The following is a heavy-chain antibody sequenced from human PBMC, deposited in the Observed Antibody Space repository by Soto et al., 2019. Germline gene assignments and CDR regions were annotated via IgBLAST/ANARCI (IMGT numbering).Heavy chain of an antibody. CDR2: IIPIFGTA. D-gene: IGHD3-22*01. Sequence: SVTVSCKPSVCTFSSYAILWVRQAPRQRLEWMGGIIPIFGTANYAQKFQGTVTLTADESTSTSYMGLGSVRSEDTAVYYCAGRTYDYDSSAHDDGMDVWGQGTTVTVSS. CDR3: AGRTYDYDSSAHDDGMDV. CDR1: VCTFSSYA. V-gene: IGHV1-69*13. J-gene: IGHJ6*02.